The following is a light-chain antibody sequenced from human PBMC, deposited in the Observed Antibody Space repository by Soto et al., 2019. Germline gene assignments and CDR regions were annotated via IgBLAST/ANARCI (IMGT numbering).Light chain of an antibody. CDR1: QSVLYSSNNKNY. V-gene: IGKV4-1*01. CDR3: QQYYSTPPT. J-gene: IGKJ2*01. CDR2: WAS. Sequence: DIVMTQSPDSLAVSLGERATINCKSSQSVLYSSNNKNYLAWYQQKPGQPPKLLIYWASTRESGVPDRFSGSGSGTDFTLPSSSLQAEAVVVYYCQQYYSTPPTFGQGTKLEIK.